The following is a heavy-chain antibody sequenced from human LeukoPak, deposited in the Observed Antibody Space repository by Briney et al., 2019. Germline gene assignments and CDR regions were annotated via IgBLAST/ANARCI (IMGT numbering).Heavy chain of an antibody. D-gene: IGHD3-3*01. CDR3: ARVNELGEYDFWSGYYRYYYYMDV. CDR1: GFTFSSYA. J-gene: IGHJ6*03. CDR2: ISGSGGST. Sequence: GGSLRLSCAASGFTFSSYAMSWVRQAPGKGLEWVSAISGSGGSTYYADSVKGRFTISRDNSKNTLYLQMGSLRAEDMAVYYCARVNELGEYDFWSGYYRYYYYMDVWGKGTTVTVSS. V-gene: IGHV3-23*01.